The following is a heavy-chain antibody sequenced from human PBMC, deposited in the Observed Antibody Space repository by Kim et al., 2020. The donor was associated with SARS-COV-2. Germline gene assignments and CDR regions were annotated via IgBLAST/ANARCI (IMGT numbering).Heavy chain of an antibody. J-gene: IGHJ3*02. V-gene: IGHV3-23*01. CDR2: ISGSGDST. CDR3: AKRMGGWGAFDI. D-gene: IGHD1-26*01. Sequence: GGSLRLSCAASGFTFTNSAMNWVRQAPGQGLEWVSTISGSGDSTFYADSVKGRFTISRDNSKNTLYVQMNNLRAEDTAVYYCAKRMGGWGAFDIWGQGTMVTVSS. CDR1: GFTFTNSA.